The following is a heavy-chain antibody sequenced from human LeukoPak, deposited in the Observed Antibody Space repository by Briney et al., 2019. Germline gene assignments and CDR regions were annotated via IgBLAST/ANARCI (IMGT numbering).Heavy chain of an antibody. Sequence: PSETLSLTCTVSGGSISNYYWTWIRQPPGKGLEWIGYIYYSGSINYNPSLKSRVTMSVDTSKNQFSLKLSSLTAADTAVYYCARRRAVPGFYYFDYWGQGTLVTVSS. D-gene: IGHD2/OR15-2a*01. CDR1: GGSISNYY. CDR2: IYYSGSI. V-gene: IGHV4-59*08. CDR3: ARRRAVPGFYYFDY. J-gene: IGHJ4*02.